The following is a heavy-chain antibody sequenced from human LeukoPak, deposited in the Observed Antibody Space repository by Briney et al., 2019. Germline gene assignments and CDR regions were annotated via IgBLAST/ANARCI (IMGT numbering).Heavy chain of an antibody. D-gene: IGHD6-19*01. Sequence: SETLSLTCTVSGGSISSGSYYWSWIRQLAGKGLEWIGRIYTSGSTNYNPSLKSRVTISVDTSKNQFSLKLSSVTAADTAVYYCARAYSSGCHDYWGQGTLVTVSS. V-gene: IGHV4-61*02. CDR3: ARAYSSGCHDY. J-gene: IGHJ4*02. CDR2: IYTSGST. CDR1: GGSISSGSYY.